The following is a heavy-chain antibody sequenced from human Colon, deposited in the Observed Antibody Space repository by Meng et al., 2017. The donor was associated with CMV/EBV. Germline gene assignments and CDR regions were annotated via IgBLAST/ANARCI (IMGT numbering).Heavy chain of an antibody. V-gene: IGHV3-74*01. D-gene: IGHD3-22*01. CDR1: GFTFSRHW. J-gene: IGHJ4*02. CDR2: IKSDGSGI. Sequence: GESLKISCAASGFTFSRHWMHWVRQAPGKGLVWVSRIKSDGSGISYADSVKGRFTISRGNAENTVFLQMSSLRVEDTAVYYCEFRYDRSGDYYWGQGTLVTVSS. CDR3: EFRYDRSGDYY.